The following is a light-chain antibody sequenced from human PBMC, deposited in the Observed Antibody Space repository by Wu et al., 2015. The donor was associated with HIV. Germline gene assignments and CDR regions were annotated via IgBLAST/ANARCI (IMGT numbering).Light chain of an antibody. CDR3: QQYGSSLLT. CDR2: GAS. V-gene: IGKV3-20*01. CDR1: QSVSSN. Sequence: EIVMTQSPATLSVSPGERVTLSCRASQSVSSNLAWYQQKPGQAPRLLIYGASSRATGIPDRFSGSGSGTDFTLAISRLEPEDFAVYYCQQYGSSLLTFGGGTKVEIK. J-gene: IGKJ4*01.